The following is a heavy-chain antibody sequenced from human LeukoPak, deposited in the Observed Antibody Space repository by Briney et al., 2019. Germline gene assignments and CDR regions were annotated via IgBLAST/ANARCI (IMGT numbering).Heavy chain of an antibody. CDR3: ARDLHRVVVRGVPHYYYYMDV. Sequence: GESLKISCKASGYSFTSYGISWVRQAPGQGLEWMGWISTYNGNTNYAQKVQGRVTMTTDTSTSTAYMELRSLRSDDTAVYYCARDLHRVVVRGVPHYYYYMDVWGKGTTVTISS. CDR2: ISTYNGNT. V-gene: IGHV1-18*01. D-gene: IGHD3-10*01. J-gene: IGHJ6*03. CDR1: GYSFTSYG.